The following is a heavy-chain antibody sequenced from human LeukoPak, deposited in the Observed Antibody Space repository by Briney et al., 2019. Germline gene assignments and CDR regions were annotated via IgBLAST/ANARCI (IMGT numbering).Heavy chain of an antibody. Sequence: GASVKVSCKASGYTFTDYYMHWVQQAPGKGLEWMGRVDPEDGETIYAEKFQGRVTITADTSTDTAYMELSSLRSEGTAVYYCATMNAVVAVPAARIDYWGQGTLVTVSS. D-gene: IGHD2-2*01. V-gene: IGHV1-69-2*01. CDR2: VDPEDGET. CDR1: GYTFTDYY. J-gene: IGHJ4*02. CDR3: ATMNAVVAVPAARIDY.